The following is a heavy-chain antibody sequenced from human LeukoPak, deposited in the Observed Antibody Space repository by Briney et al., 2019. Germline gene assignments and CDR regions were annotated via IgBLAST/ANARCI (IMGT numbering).Heavy chain of an antibody. Sequence: APVKVSCKASGYTFTGYYMHWVRQAPGQGLEWMGWINPNSGGTNYAQKFQGRVTMTRDTSISTAYMELSRLRSDDTAVYYCAREDGSSWPNFDYWGQGTLVTVSS. CDR2: INPNSGGT. CDR1: GYTFTGYY. V-gene: IGHV1-2*02. CDR3: AREDGSSWPNFDY. J-gene: IGHJ4*02. D-gene: IGHD6-13*01.